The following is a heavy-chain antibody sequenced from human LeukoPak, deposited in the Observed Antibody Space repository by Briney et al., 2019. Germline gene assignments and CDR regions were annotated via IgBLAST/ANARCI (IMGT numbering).Heavy chain of an antibody. D-gene: IGHD6-19*01. Sequence: GGSQRLSCAASGFTFSSYAMSWVGQAPGKGVEWVSAICGSGGSTYYADSVKGRFTISRDNSKNTLYLQMNSLRAEDTALYYCAKPPAGIAVAGTPDYWGQGTLVTVSS. V-gene: IGHV3-23*01. CDR2: ICGSGGST. CDR3: AKPPAGIAVAGTPDY. CDR1: GFTFSSYA. J-gene: IGHJ4*02.